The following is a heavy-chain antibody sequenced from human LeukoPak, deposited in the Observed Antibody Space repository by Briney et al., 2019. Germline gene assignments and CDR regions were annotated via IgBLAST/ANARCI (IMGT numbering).Heavy chain of an antibody. D-gene: IGHD3-22*01. Sequence: GASVKVTCKASGFTFTGYYMHRVRQAPGQGLEWMGWINPNSGGTNYAQKFQGRVTMTSDTSISTAYMELSRLRSDDTAVYYCARGRRSMIVVDTRLDYWGRGTLVTVSS. CDR2: INPNSGGT. CDR1: GFTFTGYY. CDR3: ARGRRSMIVVDTRLDY. V-gene: IGHV1-2*02. J-gene: IGHJ4*02.